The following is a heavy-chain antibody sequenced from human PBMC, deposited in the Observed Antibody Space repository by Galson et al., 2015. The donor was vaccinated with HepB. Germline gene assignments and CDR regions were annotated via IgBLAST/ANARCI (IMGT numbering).Heavy chain of an antibody. CDR1: GYTLTELS. Sequence: SVKVSCKVSGYTLTELSMHWVRQAPGKGLEWMGGFDPEDGETIYAQKFQGRVTMTEDTSTDTAYMELSSLRSEDTAVYYCATDDTRYSGSYKTFDYWGQGTLVTVSS. CDR3: ATDDTRYSGSYKTFDY. D-gene: IGHD1-26*01. V-gene: IGHV1-24*01. CDR2: FDPEDGET. J-gene: IGHJ4*02.